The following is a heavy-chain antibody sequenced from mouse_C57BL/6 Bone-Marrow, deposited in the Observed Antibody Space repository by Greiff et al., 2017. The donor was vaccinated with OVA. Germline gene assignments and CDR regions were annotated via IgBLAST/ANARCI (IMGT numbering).Heavy chain of an antibody. D-gene: IGHD2-13*01. Sequence: QVQLQQPGAELVKPGASVKLSCTASGYTFTSYWMHWVKQRPGRGLEWIGRIDPNSGGTKYNEKFKSKATLTVDKPSSTAYLQLSSLTSEDAAVYYCASGYYDDSYAMDYWGQGTSVTVSS. V-gene: IGHV1-72*01. J-gene: IGHJ4*01. CDR2: IDPNSGGT. CDR3: ASGYYDDSYAMDY. CDR1: GYTFTSYW.